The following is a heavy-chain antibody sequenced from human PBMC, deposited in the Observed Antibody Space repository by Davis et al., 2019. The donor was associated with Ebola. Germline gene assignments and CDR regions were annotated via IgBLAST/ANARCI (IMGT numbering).Heavy chain of an antibody. Sequence: SETLSLTCAVYGGSFSGYYWSWIRQAPGKGLEWIGEINHSGSTNYNPSLKSRVTISVDTSKNQFSLKLSSVTAADTAVYYCARTTRASGWFLDYWGQGALVTASS. CDR2: INHSGST. D-gene: IGHD6-19*01. V-gene: IGHV4-34*01. J-gene: IGHJ4*02. CDR3: ARTTRASGWFLDY. CDR1: GGSFSGYY.